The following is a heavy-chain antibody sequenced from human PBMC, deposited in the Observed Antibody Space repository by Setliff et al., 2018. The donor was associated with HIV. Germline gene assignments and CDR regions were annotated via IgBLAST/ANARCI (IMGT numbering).Heavy chain of an antibody. CDR3: ARVIDYGVLYWSYYMDV. CDR2: ISAYNGNT. CDR1: GYTFDGHY. D-gene: IGHD4-17*01. J-gene: IGHJ6*03. Sequence: ASVKVSCKTSGYTFDGHYLHWVRQAPGQGLEWMGWISAYNGNTNYAQKLQGRVTMTTDTSTSTAYMELRSLRSDDTAVYYCARVIDYGVLYWSYYMDVWGKGTTVTVSS. V-gene: IGHV1-18*04.